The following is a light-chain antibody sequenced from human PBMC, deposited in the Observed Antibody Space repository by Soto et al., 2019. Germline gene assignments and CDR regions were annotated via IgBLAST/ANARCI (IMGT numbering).Light chain of an antibody. CDR3: SSYTTNSTPHYV. J-gene: IGLJ1*01. CDR1: SSDVSDYNY. V-gene: IGLV2-14*01. Sequence: QSAPSQPASVSVSPGQSITVSCTGTSSDVSDYNYVTWYQQHPGTAPKVMIFAVTNQPSGISDCFSSSSPGNTDSLAISGLQDEDGADYYCSSYTTNSTPHYVFGTGTKVPV. CDR2: AVT.